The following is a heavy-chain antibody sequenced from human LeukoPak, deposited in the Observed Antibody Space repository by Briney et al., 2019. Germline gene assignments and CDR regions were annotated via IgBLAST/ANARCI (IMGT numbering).Heavy chain of an antibody. V-gene: IGHV1-69*04. J-gene: IGHJ4*02. D-gene: IGHD3-3*01. Sequence: SVKVSCKASGGTFSSYAISWVRPAPGQGLEWMGRIIPILGIANYAQKFQGRVTITADKSTSTAYMELSSLRSEDTAVYYCASGLFGVVPRDYWGQGTLVTVSS. CDR3: ASGLFGVVPRDY. CDR1: GGTFSSYA. CDR2: IIPILGIA.